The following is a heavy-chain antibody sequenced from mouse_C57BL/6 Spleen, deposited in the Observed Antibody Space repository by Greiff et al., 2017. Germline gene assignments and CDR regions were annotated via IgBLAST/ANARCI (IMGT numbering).Heavy chain of an antibody. Sequence: DVHLVESGGGLVKPGGSLKLSCAASGFTFSDYGMHWVRQAPEKGLEWVAYISSGSSTIYYADTVKGRFTISRDNAKNTLFLQMTSLRSEDTAMYYCAFYDGYYVDYAMDYWGQGTSVTVSS. D-gene: IGHD2-3*01. V-gene: IGHV5-17*01. CDR1: GFTFSDYG. CDR3: AFYDGYYVDYAMDY. J-gene: IGHJ4*01. CDR2: ISSGSSTI.